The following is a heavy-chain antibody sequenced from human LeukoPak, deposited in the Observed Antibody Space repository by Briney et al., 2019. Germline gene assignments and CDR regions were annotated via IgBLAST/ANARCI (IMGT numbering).Heavy chain of an antibody. CDR3: ARDLVSSSWYVSFDY. CDR1: GFTFSSYG. J-gene: IGHJ4*02. V-gene: IGHV3-23*01. CDR2: ISGSGGST. D-gene: IGHD6-13*01. Sequence: GGSLRLSCAASGFTFSSYGMSWVRQAPGKGLEWVSAISGSGGSTYYADSVKGRFTISRDNSKNTLYLQMNSLRAEDTAVYYCARDLVSSSWYVSFDYWGQGTLVTVSS.